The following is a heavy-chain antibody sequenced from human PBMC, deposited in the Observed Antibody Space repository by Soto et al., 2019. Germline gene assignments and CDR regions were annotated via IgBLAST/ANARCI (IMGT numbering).Heavy chain of an antibody. Sequence: XESLTISCKGSGYSFAGYWITWVRQKPGKGLEWMGRIDPGDSQTYYSPSFRGHVTISVTKSITTVFLQWSSLRASDTAMYYCARRIYDSDTGPNFQYYFDSWGQGTPVTVSS. J-gene: IGHJ4*02. CDR2: IDPGDSQT. CDR3: ARRIYDSDTGPNFQYYFDS. CDR1: GYSFAGYW. D-gene: IGHD3-22*01. V-gene: IGHV5-10-1*01.